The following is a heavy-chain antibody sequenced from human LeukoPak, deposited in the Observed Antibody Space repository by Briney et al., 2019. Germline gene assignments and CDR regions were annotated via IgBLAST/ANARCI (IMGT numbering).Heavy chain of an antibody. CDR3: AKVAERRYCSSTSCYGYYYYCGMDV. J-gene: IGHJ6*02. Sequence: GGSLRLSCAASGFTFSSYGMHWVRQAPGKGLEWVAVISYDGSNKYYADSVKGRFTISRDNSKNTLYLQMNSLRAEDTAVYYCAKVAERRYCSSTSCYGYYYYCGMDVWGQGTTVTVSS. V-gene: IGHV3-30*18. D-gene: IGHD2-2*01. CDR2: ISYDGSNK. CDR1: GFTFSSYG.